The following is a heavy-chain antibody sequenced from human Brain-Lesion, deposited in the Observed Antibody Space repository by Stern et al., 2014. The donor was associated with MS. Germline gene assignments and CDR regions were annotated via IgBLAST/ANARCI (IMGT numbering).Heavy chain of an antibody. D-gene: IGHD3-16*01. CDR3: ARGVGDY. CDR1: GFNFSSYW. CDR2: INRDGSDT. V-gene: IGHV3-74*02. Sequence: EVQLVESGGGLVQPGGSLRLSCAASGFNFSSYWRHWVSQFPETGLFWVSQINRDGSDTSYADSVKGRFSISRDNIRNMLYLRMTSLRAEDTAVYYCARGVGDYWGQGARVTVSS. J-gene: IGHJ4*02.